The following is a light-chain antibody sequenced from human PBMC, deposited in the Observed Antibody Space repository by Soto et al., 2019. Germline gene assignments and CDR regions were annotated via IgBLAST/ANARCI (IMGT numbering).Light chain of an antibody. CDR2: GAS. CDR3: QQFGTSPLS. CDR1: QSVSSSY. Sequence: EIVLTQSPGTLSLSPGERATLSCRASQSVSSSYLAWYQHKPGQSPRLLIYGASSRATGIPDRFSGSGSGTEFTLTIRRLEPEDFAVYYCQQFGTSPLSFGGGTKVESK. V-gene: IGKV3-20*01. J-gene: IGKJ4*01.